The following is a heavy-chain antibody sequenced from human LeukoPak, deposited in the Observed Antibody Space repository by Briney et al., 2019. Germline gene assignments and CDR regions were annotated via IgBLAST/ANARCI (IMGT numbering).Heavy chain of an antibody. CDR1: GGSISSSSYY. CDR3: AMVRGVPLKDYGMDV. J-gene: IGHJ6*02. D-gene: IGHD3-10*01. Sequence: SETLSLTCTVSGGSISSSSYYWGWIRQPPGKGLELIGSIYYSGSTYYNPSLKSRVTISVDTSKNQFSLKLSSVTAADTAVYYCAMVRGVPLKDYGMDVWGQGTTVTVSS. CDR2: IYYSGST. V-gene: IGHV4-39*07.